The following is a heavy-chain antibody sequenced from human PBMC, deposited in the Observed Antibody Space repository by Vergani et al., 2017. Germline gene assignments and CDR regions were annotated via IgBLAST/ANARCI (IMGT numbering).Heavy chain of an antibody. CDR3: VRDRGLCAGGRCYTEAWDY. CDR2: IWYDGTNE. J-gene: IGHJ4*02. D-gene: IGHD2-2*02. Sequence: QVQLVESGGGVVQPGRSLRLSCAASGFRFSSYGMNWVRQAPGKGLEWVAVIWYDGTNEYYPDLVKGRFTISRDIAKNTLYLQVRSLRLEDTGVYHCVRDRGLCAGGRCYTEAWDYWGQGTPVTVSS. V-gene: IGHV3-33*01. CDR1: GFRFSSYG.